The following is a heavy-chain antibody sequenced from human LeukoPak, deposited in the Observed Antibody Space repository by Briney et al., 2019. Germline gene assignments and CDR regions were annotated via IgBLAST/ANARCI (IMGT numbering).Heavy chain of an antibody. CDR2: IGTAGDT. Sequence: GGSLRLSCAASGFTFSSYDMHWVRQATGKGLEWVSAIGTAGDTYYPGSVKGRSTISRENAKNSLYLQMNSLRAGDTAVYYCAREGAVAGTYDYWGQGTLVTVSS. J-gene: IGHJ4*02. V-gene: IGHV3-13*01. CDR1: GFTFSSYD. D-gene: IGHD6-19*01. CDR3: AREGAVAGTYDY.